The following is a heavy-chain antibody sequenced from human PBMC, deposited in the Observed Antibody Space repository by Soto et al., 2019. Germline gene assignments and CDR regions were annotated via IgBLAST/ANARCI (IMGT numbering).Heavy chain of an antibody. CDR3: ARLSHRYCTNGVCPEFDY. Sequence: SETLSLTCTVSGGSISSSSYYWGWIRQPPGKGLEWIGSIYYSGSTYYSPSLKSRVTISVDTSKNQFSLKLSSVTAADTAVYYCARLSHRYCTNGVCPEFDYWGQGTLVTVSS. D-gene: IGHD2-8*01. CDR2: IYYSGST. V-gene: IGHV4-39*01. CDR1: GGSISSSSYY. J-gene: IGHJ4*02.